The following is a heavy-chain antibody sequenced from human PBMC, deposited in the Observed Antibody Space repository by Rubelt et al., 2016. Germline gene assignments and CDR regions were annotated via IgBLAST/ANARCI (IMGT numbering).Heavy chain of an antibody. CDR2: INHSGST. CDR3: ARPSEYCYYLAY. J-gene: IGHJ4*02. CDR1: GGSISSSRFY. Sequence: QQQLQESGPGLVKPSETLSLTCTVSGGSISSSRFYWGWIRQPPGKGLEWIGEINHSGSTNYNPSLKSRVTISVDTSKNQFSLKVSSVTAADTAVYDCARPSEYCYYLAYWGQGTLVTAAS. V-gene: IGHV4-39*07. D-gene: IGHD2-21*02.